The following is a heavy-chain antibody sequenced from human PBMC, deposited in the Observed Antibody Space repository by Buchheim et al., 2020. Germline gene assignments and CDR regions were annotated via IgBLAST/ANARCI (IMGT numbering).Heavy chain of an antibody. J-gene: IGHJ4*02. CDR2: IKADGSEI. V-gene: IGHV3-7*01. CDR1: GFTFSVYA. CDR3: ARDFSGFFY. D-gene: IGHD3-22*01. Sequence: EVQLVESGGDLVQPGGSLRLSCAASGFTFSVYAMSWVRQAPGKGLEWVASIKADGSEINYVDSVKGRFTISRDNTKKSLFLQMNSLRDEDTAVYYCARDFSGFFYWGQGTL.